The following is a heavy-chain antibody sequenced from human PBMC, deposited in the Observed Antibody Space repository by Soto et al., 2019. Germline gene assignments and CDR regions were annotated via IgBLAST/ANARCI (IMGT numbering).Heavy chain of an antibody. J-gene: IGHJ4*02. Sequence: PGGSLRLSCAASGFSFSSYVMGWVRQGPGKGLEWVAVVSIGGSTHYTDSVRGRFTISRDNSKNTLSHQMNRLTSEDTALDLCAKRPGAGGHLDVWGQGAPVTVSS. V-gene: IGHV3-23*01. CDR3: AKRPGAGGHLDV. CDR1: GFSFSSYV. D-gene: IGHD2-15*01. CDR2: VSIGGST.